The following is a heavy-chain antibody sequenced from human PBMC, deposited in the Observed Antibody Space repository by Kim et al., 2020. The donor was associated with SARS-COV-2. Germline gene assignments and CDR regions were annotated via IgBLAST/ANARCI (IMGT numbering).Heavy chain of an antibody. Sequence: ASVKVSCKTSGYFFTSYYIHWVRQAPGQGLEWMGIINPSGGSTTSAQNFQDRLTMTRDTSTSTVYMELRSLRSEDTAVYFCARDSEHNYGSGSFSIHGMAVWGQGPTVTVSS. CDR2: INPSGGST. D-gene: IGHD3-10*01. V-gene: IGHV1-46*01. CDR1: GYFFTSYY. CDR3: ARDSEHNYGSGSFSIHGMAV. J-gene: IGHJ6*02.